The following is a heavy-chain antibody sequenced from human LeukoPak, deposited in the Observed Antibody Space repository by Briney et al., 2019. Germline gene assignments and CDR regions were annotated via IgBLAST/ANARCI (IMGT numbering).Heavy chain of an antibody. D-gene: IGHD3-3*01. CDR3: AKLADDPI. V-gene: IGHV3-23*01. CDR2: IIGSGGST. J-gene: IGHJ3*02. Sequence: LTGGSLRLSCAASGFTLSTYGMHWVRQAPGKGLEWVSVIIGSGGSTDYADSVKGRFTISRDNSKNTLFLQMNSLRAEDTAVYYCAKLADDPIWGQGTMVTVSS. CDR1: GFTLSTYG.